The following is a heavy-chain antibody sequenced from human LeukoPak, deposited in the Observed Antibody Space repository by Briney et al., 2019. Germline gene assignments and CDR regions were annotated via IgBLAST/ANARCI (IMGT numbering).Heavy chain of an antibody. Sequence: GASVKVSCKASGYTFTSYDINWVRQATGQGLEWMGWMNPNSGITGYAQKFQGRVTMTRNTSISTAYMELSSLRSEDTAVYYCAGSSGGEYYFDYWGQGTPVTVSS. CDR1: GYTFTSYD. CDR2: MNPNSGIT. J-gene: IGHJ4*02. D-gene: IGHD1-14*01. V-gene: IGHV1-8*01. CDR3: AGSSGGEYYFDY.